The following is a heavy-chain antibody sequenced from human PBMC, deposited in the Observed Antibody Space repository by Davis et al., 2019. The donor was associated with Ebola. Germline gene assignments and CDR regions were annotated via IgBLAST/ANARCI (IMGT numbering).Heavy chain of an antibody. CDR3: AKDSHQLRFLEWLSH. CDR2: ISSSSSYI. CDR1: GFTFSSYA. V-gene: IGHV3-21*01. D-gene: IGHD3-3*01. J-gene: IGHJ4*02. Sequence: GESLKISCAASGFTFSSYAMSWVRQAPGKGLEWVSSISSSSSYIYYADSVKGRFTISRDNSKNTLYLQMNSLRAEDTAVYYCAKDSHQLRFLEWLSHWGQGTLVTVSS.